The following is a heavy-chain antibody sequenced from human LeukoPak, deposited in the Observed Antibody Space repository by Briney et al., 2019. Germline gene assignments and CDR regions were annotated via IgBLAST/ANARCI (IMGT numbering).Heavy chain of an antibody. V-gene: IGHV3-30*02. CDR1: GFTFSSYG. D-gene: IGHD3-10*01. CDR2: IRYDGSNK. Sequence: GGSLRLSCAASGFTFSSYGMHWVRQAPGKGLEWVAFIRYDGSNKYYADSVKGRFTISRDNSKNTLYLQMNSLRAEDTAVYYCARVRLLWFGDPGSFDIWGQGTMVTVSS. J-gene: IGHJ3*02. CDR3: ARVRLLWFGDPGSFDI.